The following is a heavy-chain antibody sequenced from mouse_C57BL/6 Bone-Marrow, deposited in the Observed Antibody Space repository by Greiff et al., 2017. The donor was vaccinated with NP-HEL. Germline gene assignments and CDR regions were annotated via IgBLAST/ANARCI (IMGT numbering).Heavy chain of an antibody. Sequence: EVKLEESGGGLVQPGGSLSLSCAASGFTFTDYYMSWVRPPPGKALEWLGFIRNKANGYTTEYSSSVKGRFTISRDNSQSILYLQMNALRAEDSATYYCARYESYGSTPFAYWGQGTLVTVSA. D-gene: IGHD2-2*01. CDR3: ARYESYGSTPFAY. V-gene: IGHV7-3*01. J-gene: IGHJ3*01. CDR2: IRNKANGYTT. CDR1: GFTFTDYY.